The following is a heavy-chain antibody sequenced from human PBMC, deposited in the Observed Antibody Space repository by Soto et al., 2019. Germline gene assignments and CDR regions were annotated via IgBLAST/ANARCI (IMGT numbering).Heavy chain of an antibody. CDR3: ARGVAVAANPHYYYMDV. D-gene: IGHD6-19*01. CDR1: GFTFSSYS. V-gene: IGHV3-21*01. Sequence: GGSLRLSCAASGFTFSSYSMNWVRQAPGKGLEWVSSISSSSSYIYYADSVKGRFTISRDNAKNSLYLQMNSLRAEDTAVYYCARGVAVAANPHYYYMDVWGKGTTVTVSS. J-gene: IGHJ6*03. CDR2: ISSSSSYI.